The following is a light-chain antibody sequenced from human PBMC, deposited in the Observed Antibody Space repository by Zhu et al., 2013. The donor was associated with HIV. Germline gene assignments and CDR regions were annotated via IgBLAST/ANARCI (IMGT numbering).Light chain of an antibody. CDR2: GAS. Sequence: EVVMTQFPATLSVSPGERATLSCRASQSISTSYIAWYQQKPGQAPKLLIYGASSRATGIPDRFSGSGSATDFTLTISRLEPEDFAVYYCQQYDSSPLTFGGGTKVEVK. V-gene: IGKV3-20*01. CDR1: QSISTSY. CDR3: QQYDSSPLT. J-gene: IGKJ4*01.